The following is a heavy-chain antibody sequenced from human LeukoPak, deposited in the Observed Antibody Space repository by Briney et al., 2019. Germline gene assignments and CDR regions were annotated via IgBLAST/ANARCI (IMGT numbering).Heavy chain of an antibody. D-gene: IGHD6-13*01. V-gene: IGHV4-59*08. Sequence: SETLSLTCTVSGGSISSYYWSWIRQPPGKGLEWIGYIYYSGSTNYNPSLKSRVTISVDTPKNQFSLKLSSVTAADTAVYYCARYSSSWIYCFDYWGQGTLVTVSS. J-gene: IGHJ4*02. CDR1: GGSISSYY. CDR3: ARYSSSWIYCFDY. CDR2: IYYSGST.